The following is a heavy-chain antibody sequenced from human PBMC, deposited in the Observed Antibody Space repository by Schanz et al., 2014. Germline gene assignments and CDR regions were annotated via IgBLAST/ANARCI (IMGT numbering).Heavy chain of an antibody. Sequence: EVQVVESGGGLVRPGGSLRLSCSGFTVSAYSANWVRQAPGKGLEWVSSISSSGGHIYYADSVKGRFTITRDIAKNSLSLQMNSLRAEDTAVYDCARGYSNSWSPMAYWGQGTLVAGSS. CDR2: ISSSGGHI. V-gene: IGHV3-21*02. CDR3: ARGYSNSWSPMAY. CDR1: GFTVSAYS. D-gene: IGHD6-13*01. J-gene: IGHJ4*02.